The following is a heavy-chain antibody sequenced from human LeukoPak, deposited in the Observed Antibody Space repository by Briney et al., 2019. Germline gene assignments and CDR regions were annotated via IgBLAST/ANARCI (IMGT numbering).Heavy chain of an antibody. J-gene: IGHJ3*02. CDR3: ARAGTPWGFDI. Sequence: GGSLRLSCAASGFTFEIYWMSWVRQAPGKGLEWVANIRKDGSEKNYVDSVKGRFTISRDNAKNSLYLQMNSLRADDTALYYCARAGTPWGFDIWGQGTMVTVSS. V-gene: IGHV3-7*04. D-gene: IGHD7-27*01. CDR1: GFTFEIYW. CDR2: IRKDGSEK.